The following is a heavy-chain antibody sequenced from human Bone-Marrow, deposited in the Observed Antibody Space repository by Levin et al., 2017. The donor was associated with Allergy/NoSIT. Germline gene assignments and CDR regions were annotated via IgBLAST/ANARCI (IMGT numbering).Heavy chain of an antibody. D-gene: IGHD3-10*01. Sequence: SCAASGFTFSSYGMHWVRQAPGKGLEWVAVISYDGSNKYYADSVKGRFTISRDNSKNTLYLQMNSLRAEDTAVYYCATPYYGSGSYKIADYYYMDVWGKGTTVTVSS. CDR1: GFTFSSYG. CDR2: ISYDGSNK. V-gene: IGHV3-30*03. J-gene: IGHJ6*03. CDR3: ATPYYGSGSYKIADYYYMDV.